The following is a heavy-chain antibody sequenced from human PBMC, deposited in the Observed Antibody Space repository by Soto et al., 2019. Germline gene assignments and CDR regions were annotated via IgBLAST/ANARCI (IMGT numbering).Heavy chain of an antibody. Sequence: EVQLVESGGGLVKPGGSLRLSCAASGFTFSTYSMNWVRQAPGKGLEWVSSISSSSDYIYYADSVKGRFTISRDNAKNSMYLQMNSLSDDDTAVYYCASGGTTGTTATNCFDPWGQGTLVTVSS. CDR1: GFTFSTYS. CDR2: ISSSSDYI. CDR3: ASGGTTGTTATNCFDP. J-gene: IGHJ5*02. V-gene: IGHV3-21*01. D-gene: IGHD1-1*01.